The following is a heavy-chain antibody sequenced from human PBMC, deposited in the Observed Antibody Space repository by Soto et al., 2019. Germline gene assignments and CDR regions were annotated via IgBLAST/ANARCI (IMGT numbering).Heavy chain of an antibody. CDR1: GFSLSTDGVG. CDR2: IYWNDDK. J-gene: IGHJ5*02. V-gene: IGHV2-5*01. Sequence: QITLKESGPTLVKPTQTLTLTCTFSGFSLSTDGVGVCWIRQPPGKAPEWLALIYWNDDKRFSPSLKTRLTITKDTSKNQVVLTLTNRDPVDTATYYCAQLSGYDVGGWFDPWGQGTLVTVSS. CDR3: AQLSGYDVGGWFDP. D-gene: IGHD5-12*01.